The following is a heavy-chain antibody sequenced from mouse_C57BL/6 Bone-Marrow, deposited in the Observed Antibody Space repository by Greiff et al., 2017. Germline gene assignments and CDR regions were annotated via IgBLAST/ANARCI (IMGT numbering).Heavy chain of an antibody. CDR3: ARPSSRSYYFDY. D-gene: IGHD2-14*01. CDR2: IDPANGNT. V-gene: IGHV14-3*01. CDR1: GFNIKNTY. J-gene: IGHJ2*01. Sequence: EVKLEESVAELVRPGASVKLSCTASGFNIKNTYMHWVKQRPEQGLEWIGRIDPANGNTKYAPKFQGKATITADTSSNTAYLQLSSLTSEDTAIYYCARPSSRSYYFDYWGQGTTLTVSS.